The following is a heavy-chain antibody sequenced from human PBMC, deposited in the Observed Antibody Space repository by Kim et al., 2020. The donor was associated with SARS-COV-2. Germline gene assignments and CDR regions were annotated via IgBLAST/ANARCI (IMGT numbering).Heavy chain of an antibody. CDR3: ASVYYDSRGYYYYGMDV. J-gene: IGHJ6*02. D-gene: IGHD3-22*01. V-gene: IGHV7-4-1*02. Sequence: SFYTFTSYAMNWVRQAPGQGLEWMGWINTNTGNPTYAQGFTGRFVFSLDTSVSTAYLQISSLKAEDTAVYYCASVYYDSRGYYYYGMDVWGQGTTVTVSS. CDR2: INTNTGNP. CDR1: FYTFTSYA.